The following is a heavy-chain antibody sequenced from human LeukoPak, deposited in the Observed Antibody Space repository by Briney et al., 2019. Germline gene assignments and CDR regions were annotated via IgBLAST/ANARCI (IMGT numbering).Heavy chain of an antibody. CDR3: ARGYAFDI. V-gene: IGHV4-38-2*01. CDR1: GYSISSGYY. Sequence: PSETLSLTCAVSGYSISSGYYWGWIRQPPGKGLERIGSIYHSGSTYYNSPLKSRVTISVDTSKNQFSLRLSSVTAADTAVYYCARGYAFDIWGQGTMVTVSS. J-gene: IGHJ3*02. CDR2: IYHSGST.